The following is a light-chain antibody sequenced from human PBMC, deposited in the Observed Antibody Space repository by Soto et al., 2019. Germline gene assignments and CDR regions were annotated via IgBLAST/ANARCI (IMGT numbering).Light chain of an antibody. Sequence: DIQMTQSPSSVSASVGDRVTMTCRASRPISNYVAWFQQKPGKAPKSLIHAATNLQSVTPSRFSGSGSGTDFSLTIISVQPDDFATYYSPQHDSYPVTFGGGTNVEIK. J-gene: IGKJ4*01. CDR2: AAT. CDR3: PQHDSYPVT. CDR1: RPISNY. V-gene: IGKV1-16*01.